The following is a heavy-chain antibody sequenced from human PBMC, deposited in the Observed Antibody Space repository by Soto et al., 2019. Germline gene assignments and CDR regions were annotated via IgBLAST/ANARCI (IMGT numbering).Heavy chain of an antibody. V-gene: IGHV4-59*01. CDR3: ARVHLVRATAYYGMDG. CDR2: IYYSGST. D-gene: IGHD5-12*01. J-gene: IGHJ6*02. CDR1: GGSISSYY. Sequence: SETLSLTCTVSGGSISSYYWSWIRQPPGKGLEWIGYIYYSGSTNYNPSLKSRVTISVDTSKNQFSLKLSSVTAADTAVYYCARVHLVRATAYYGMDGWGQGTTVTV.